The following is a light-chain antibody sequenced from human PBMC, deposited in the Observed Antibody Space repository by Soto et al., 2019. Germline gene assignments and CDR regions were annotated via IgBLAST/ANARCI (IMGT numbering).Light chain of an antibody. CDR2: EVT. J-gene: IGLJ2*01. CDR3: TSYAGSNIPVV. Sequence: QSALTQPPSASGSPGQSVTISCTGTSSDVGGYNFVSWYQQHPGKAPKLMIYEVTKRPSGVPDRFSGSKSGNTASLTVSGLQAEEEADYYCTSYAGSNIPVVFGGGTKVTVL. V-gene: IGLV2-8*01. CDR1: SSDVGGYNF.